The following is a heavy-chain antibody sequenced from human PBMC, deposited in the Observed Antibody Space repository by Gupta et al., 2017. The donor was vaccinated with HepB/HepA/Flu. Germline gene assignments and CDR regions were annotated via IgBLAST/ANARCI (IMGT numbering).Heavy chain of an antibody. Sequence: EVQLVESGGDSVQPGGSLRLSCAGSGFPFSTSWVHWVRQGPGKGLEWLSRINDDGSTIDYADSVKGRFTISRDNAKNTLYLQMNSLRAEDTAVYYCAKAGSWRFDYWGQGTLVTVSS. J-gene: IGHJ4*02. CDR2: INDDGSTI. CDR1: GFPFSTSW. V-gene: IGHV3-74*01. D-gene: IGHD6-19*01. CDR3: AKAGSWRFDY.